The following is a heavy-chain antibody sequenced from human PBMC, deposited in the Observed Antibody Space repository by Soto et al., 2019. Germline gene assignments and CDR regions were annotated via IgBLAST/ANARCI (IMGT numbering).Heavy chain of an antibody. Sequence: ASVKVSCKASGYTFSSYTIHWVRQAPGQGLEWMGWVNTVNGNTGYSKNFQDRVTISRDTPASTAYMELSSLTPEDTATYYCAREAYYSIPSCFDYWGQGALVTVSS. D-gene: IGHD2-2*01. J-gene: IGHJ4*02. V-gene: IGHV1-3*04. CDR3: AREAYYSIPSCFDY. CDR2: VNTVNGNT. CDR1: GYTFSSYT.